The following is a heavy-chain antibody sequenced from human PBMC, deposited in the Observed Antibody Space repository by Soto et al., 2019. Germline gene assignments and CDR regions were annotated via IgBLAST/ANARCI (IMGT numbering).Heavy chain of an antibody. CDR3: VKEGYYYDSSGYYYGWFDP. CDR1: GFTFSSYA. CDR2: ISSNGGST. D-gene: IGHD3-22*01. J-gene: IGHJ5*02. V-gene: IGHV3-64D*06. Sequence: GGSLRLSCSASGFTFSSYAMHWVRQAPGKGLEYASAISSNGGSTYYADSVKGRFTISRGNSKNTLYLQMSSLRAEDTAVYYCVKEGYYYDSSGYYYGWFDPWGQGTLVTVS.